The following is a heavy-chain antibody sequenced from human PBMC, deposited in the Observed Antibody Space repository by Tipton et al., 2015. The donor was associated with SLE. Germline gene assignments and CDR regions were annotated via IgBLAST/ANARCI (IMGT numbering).Heavy chain of an antibody. D-gene: IGHD5-18*01. CDR2: IYHTGTT. CDR3: ARGTQQLDY. V-gene: IGHV4-59*12. Sequence: GLVKPSETLSLTYTVSGGSISSYYWSWIRQPPGKGLEWIGYIYHTGTTYYNPSLKSRVTISVDTSKNQFSLKLSSVTAADTAVYYCARGTQQLDYWGQGTLVTVSS. CDR1: GGSISSYY. J-gene: IGHJ4*02.